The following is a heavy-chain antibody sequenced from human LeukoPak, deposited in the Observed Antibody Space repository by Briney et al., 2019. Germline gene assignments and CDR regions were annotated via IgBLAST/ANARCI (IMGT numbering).Heavy chain of an antibody. CDR1: GFTLSSYP. J-gene: IGHJ4*02. V-gene: IGHV3-23*01. CDR2: ISGSGGST. Sequence: GGSLRLSCAASGFTLSSYPMSWVRQAPGKGLEWFSAISGSGGSTYYADSVKGRFTISRDNSKNTLYLQMNSLRAEDTAVYYCAKDLQRGMITFGGVIVGFDYWGQGTLVTVSS. CDR3: AKDLQRGMITFGGVIVGFDY. D-gene: IGHD3-16*02.